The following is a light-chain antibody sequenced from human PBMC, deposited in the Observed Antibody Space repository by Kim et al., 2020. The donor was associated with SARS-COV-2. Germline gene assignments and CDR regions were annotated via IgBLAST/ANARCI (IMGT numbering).Light chain of an antibody. J-gene: IGLJ3*02. V-gene: IGLV7-46*01. CDR3: LLSFSGIRV. Sequence: PGQTVTLTCASRTAAVTPTHYPYWFQKKPGEVPRTLIFDTVSRHSWTPPRFSGSLSGDKAVLTLAGAQPEDEGDYYCLLSFSGIRVFGGGTQLTVL. CDR1: TAAVTPTHY. CDR2: DTV.